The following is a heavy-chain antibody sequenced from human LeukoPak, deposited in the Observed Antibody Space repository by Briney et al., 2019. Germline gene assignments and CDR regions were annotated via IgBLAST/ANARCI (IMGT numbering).Heavy chain of an antibody. V-gene: IGHV3-33*01. CDR2: IWYDGSNK. D-gene: IGHD3-10*01. CDR3: ARDSPNDVLLWFGQLYYFDY. J-gene: IGHJ4*02. CDR1: GFTFSNYG. Sequence: GGSLRLSCAASGFTFSNYGMHWVRQAPGKGLEWVAVIWYDGSNKYYADSVKGRFTISRDNSKNTLYLQMNSLRAEDTAVYYCARDSPNDVLLWFGQLYYFDYWGQGTLVTVSS.